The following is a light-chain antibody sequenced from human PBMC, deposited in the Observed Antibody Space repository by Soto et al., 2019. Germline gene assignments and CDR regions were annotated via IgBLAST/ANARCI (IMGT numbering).Light chain of an antibody. CDR1: QSVSSSY. CDR2: CAS. J-gene: IGKJ1*01. Sequence: EIVLTQSPGTLSLSPGERATLSCRASQSVSSSYLAWYQQKPGQAPRLLIYCASSRATGIPDRFSGSGSATDFTLTISRLEPEDFEVYYCQQCGSSPETFSQGTRVDIK. CDR3: QQCGSSPET. V-gene: IGKV3-20*01.